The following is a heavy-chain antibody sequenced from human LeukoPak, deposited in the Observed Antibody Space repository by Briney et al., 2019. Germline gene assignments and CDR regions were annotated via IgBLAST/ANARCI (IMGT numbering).Heavy chain of an antibody. CDR3: ATPVDYGDYWYFDL. D-gene: IGHD4-17*01. V-gene: IGHV4-39*01. J-gene: IGHJ2*01. Sequence: SETLSLTCTVSGGSISSSSYYWGWIRQPPGKGLEWIGSIYYSGSTYYNPSLKIRVTISVDTSKNQFSLKLSSVTAADTAVYYCATPVDYGDYWYFDLWGRGTLVTVSS. CDR2: IYYSGST. CDR1: GGSISSSSYY.